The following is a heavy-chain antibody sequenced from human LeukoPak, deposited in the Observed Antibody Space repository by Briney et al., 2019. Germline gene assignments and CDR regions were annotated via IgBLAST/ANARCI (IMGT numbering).Heavy chain of an antibody. D-gene: IGHD2-15*01. CDR1: GFTFDDYA. Sequence: GGSLRLSCAASGFTFDDYAMHWVRQAPGKGLEWVSGISWNSGSIGYADSVKGRFTISRDNAKNSLYLQLNSLRAEDTALYYCAKAPHPYCSGGSCYELDYWGQGTLVTVSS. CDR3: AKAPHPYCSGGSCYELDY. V-gene: IGHV3-9*01. CDR2: ISWNSGSI. J-gene: IGHJ4*02.